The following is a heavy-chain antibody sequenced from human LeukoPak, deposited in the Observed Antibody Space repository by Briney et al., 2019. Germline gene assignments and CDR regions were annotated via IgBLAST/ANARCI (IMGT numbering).Heavy chain of an antibody. J-gene: IGHJ5*02. CDR2: IYTGGST. CDR3: ARTPIPVYDYVWGSYLWGGWFDP. D-gene: IGHD3-16*02. Sequence: SETLSLTCTVSGVSISSYCWSWIRQAAGKGLEWMGRIYTGGSTNYNPSLKSGVTMLVDASKNQFSLKLSSVTAADTAVYYCARTPIPVYDYVWGSYLWGGWFDPWGQGTLVTVSS. CDR1: GVSISSYC. V-gene: IGHV4-4*07.